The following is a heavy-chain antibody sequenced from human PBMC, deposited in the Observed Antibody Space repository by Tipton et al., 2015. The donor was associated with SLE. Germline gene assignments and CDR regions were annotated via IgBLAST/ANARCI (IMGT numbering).Heavy chain of an antibody. CDR3: AREDLLTGLNWFDS. CDR2: IYTSGST. V-gene: IGHV4-4*08. CDR1: GGSISDYY. Sequence: TLSLTCSVSGGSISDYYWTWIRQPPGEGLEWIGYIYTSGSTNYNPSLKSRVTISRDTSKNQFSLRLRSVTAADTAVYYCAREDLLTGLNWFDSWGQGTLVTVSS. J-gene: IGHJ5*01. D-gene: IGHD1-20*01.